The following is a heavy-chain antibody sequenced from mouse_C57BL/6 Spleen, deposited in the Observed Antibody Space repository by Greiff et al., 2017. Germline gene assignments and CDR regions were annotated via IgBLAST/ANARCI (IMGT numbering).Heavy chain of an antibody. J-gene: IGHJ1*03. CDR1: GFNIKDDY. V-gene: IGHV14-4*01. CDR2: IDPENGDT. Sequence: VTLKESGAELVRPGASVKLSCTASGFNIKDDYMHWVKQRPEQGLEWIGWIDPENGDTEYASKFQGKATITADTSSNTAYLQLSSLTSEDTAVYYCTTGETCWYFDVWGTGTTVTVSS. CDR3: TTGETCWYFDV.